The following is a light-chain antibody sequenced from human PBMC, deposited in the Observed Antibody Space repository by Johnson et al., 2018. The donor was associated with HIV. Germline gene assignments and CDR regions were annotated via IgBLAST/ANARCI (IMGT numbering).Light chain of an antibody. Sequence: QSVLSQPPSVSAAPGQKVTISCSGSSSNIGNNYVSWYQQLPGTVPKLLIYDNNKRPSGIPDRFSGSKSGTSATLGITGLQTGDEADYYCGTWDSGLGAVYFFGPGTKVTVL. CDR1: SSNIGNNY. CDR3: GTWDSGLGAVYF. CDR2: DNN. V-gene: IGLV1-51*01. J-gene: IGLJ1*01.